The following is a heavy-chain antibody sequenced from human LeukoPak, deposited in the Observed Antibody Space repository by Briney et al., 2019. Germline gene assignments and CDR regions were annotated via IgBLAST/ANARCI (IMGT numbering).Heavy chain of an antibody. CDR2: ISSSSSII. CDR1: GFTLTTYA. CDR3: ARDPYYDSI. J-gene: IGHJ3*02. V-gene: IGHV3-48*02. Sequence: PGGSLGLSCAASGFTLTTYAMSWVRQAPGKGLEWVSYISSSSSIIYYADSVKGRFTISRDNAKNSLYLQMNSLRDEDTAVYYCARDPYYDSIWGQGSMVTVSS. D-gene: IGHD3-22*01.